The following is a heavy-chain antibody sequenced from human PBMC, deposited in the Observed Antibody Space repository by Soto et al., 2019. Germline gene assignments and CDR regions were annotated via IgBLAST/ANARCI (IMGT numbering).Heavy chain of an antibody. Sequence: QVQLVESGGGVVQPGMALRLSCAASGFTFSSFSLHWVRQAPGKGLGWLALISYDGSNKYNADSVKGRFTISRDNSNITLYLQLSSLRPEDTAVYYCARTTTVAGTPEFDYWGQGTLVTVSS. CDR1: GFTFSSFS. D-gene: IGHD6-19*01. J-gene: IGHJ4*02. CDR2: ISYDGSNK. CDR3: ARTTTVAGTPEFDY. V-gene: IGHV3-30-3*01.